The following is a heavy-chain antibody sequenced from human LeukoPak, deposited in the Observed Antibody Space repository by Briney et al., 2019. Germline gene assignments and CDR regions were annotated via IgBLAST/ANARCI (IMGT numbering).Heavy chain of an antibody. CDR2: INHSGST. D-gene: IGHD3-3*01. CDR1: GGSFSGYY. V-gene: IGHV4-34*01. CDR3: ARGPFWSGYFTTQYGMDV. J-gene: IGHJ6*02. Sequence: SETLSLTCAVYGGSFSGYYWSWIRQPPGKGLEWIGEINHSGSTNYNPSLKGRVTISVDTSKNQFSLELSSVTAADTAVYYCARGPFWSGYFTTQYGMDVWGQGTTVTVSS.